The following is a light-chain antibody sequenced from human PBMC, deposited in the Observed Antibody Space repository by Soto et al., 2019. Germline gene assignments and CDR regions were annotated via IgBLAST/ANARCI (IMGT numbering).Light chain of an antibody. CDR2: GAS. Sequence: EIVLTQSPGTLSLSPGERATLSCRASQSVGRMYLGWYQQKPAQAPRLLIYGASNRATDTPDRFSGSGSGTDFTLTISRVEPEDFAVYYCQQYERSPPMYTFGQGTKLEIK. J-gene: IGKJ2*01. V-gene: IGKV3-20*01. CDR1: QSVGRMY. CDR3: QQYERSPPMYT.